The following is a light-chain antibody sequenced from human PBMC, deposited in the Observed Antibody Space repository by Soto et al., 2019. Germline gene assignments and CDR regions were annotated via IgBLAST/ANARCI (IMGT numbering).Light chain of an antibody. V-gene: IGKV3-15*01. CDR1: QTVSSN. Sequence: RVKIQLVSALSKNQGERATLSCRASQTVSSNLAWYQQKPGQAPRLLIYGASTRATGFPARFSGSGSGTEFTLTISSLQSEDFAIYYCQQYKTWPLTLGGGTKVDI. J-gene: IGKJ4*01. CDR3: QQYKTWPLT. CDR2: GAS.